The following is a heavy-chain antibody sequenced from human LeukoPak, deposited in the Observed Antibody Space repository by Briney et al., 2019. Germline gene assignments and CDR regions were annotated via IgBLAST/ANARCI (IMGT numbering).Heavy chain of an antibody. CDR3: ARIRADYYYGMDV. CDR1: GFTFSSYS. V-gene: IGHV3-21*01. J-gene: IGHJ6*02. CDR2: ISSSSSYI. Sequence: GGSLRLSCAASGFTFSSYSMNWVRQAPGKGLEWVSSISSSSSYIYYADSVKGRFTISRDNAKNSLYLQMNSLRAEGTAVYYCARIRADYYYGMDVWGQGTTVTVSS.